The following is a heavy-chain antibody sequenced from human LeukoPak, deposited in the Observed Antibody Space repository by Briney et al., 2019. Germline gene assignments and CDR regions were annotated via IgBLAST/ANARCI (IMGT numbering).Heavy chain of an antibody. CDR2: VSFSGST. Sequence: SETLSLTCTVSGGSITSPDYHWGWIRQPQGKGLEWIGSVSFSGSTHYNSSLKSRVIVFVETSENGFSLRMKFVTAADTALYFCATRNSETADDRWGQGILVTVSS. D-gene: IGHD2/OR15-2a*01. CDR1: GGSITSPDYH. CDR3: ATRNSETADDR. V-gene: IGHV4-39*01. J-gene: IGHJ5*02.